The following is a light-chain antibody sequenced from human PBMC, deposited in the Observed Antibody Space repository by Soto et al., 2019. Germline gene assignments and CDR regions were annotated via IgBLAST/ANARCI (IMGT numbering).Light chain of an antibody. CDR1: QDISSY. J-gene: IGKJ1*01. CDR3: QQYHSYWT. CDR2: AAS. V-gene: IGKV1-9*01. Sequence: IQMTQSPYSLSAFVGARVALTCRASQDISSYLAWYQQKPGKAPKLLIYAASTLQSGVPSRFSGSGSGTDFTLTISSLQTDDFSTYYCQQYHSYWTFGQGTKVDI.